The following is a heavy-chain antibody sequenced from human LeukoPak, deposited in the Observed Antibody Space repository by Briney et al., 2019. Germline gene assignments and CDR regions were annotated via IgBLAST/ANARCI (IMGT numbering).Heavy chain of an antibody. CDR2: INHSGST. V-gene: IGHV4-34*01. D-gene: IGHD4-23*01. CDR3: ARLTVVTRQIDY. Sequence: PSETLSLTCAVYGGSFSGYYWSWIRQPSGKGLEWIGEINHSGSTNYNPSLKSRVTISVDTSKNQFSLKLSSVTAADTAVYYCARLTVVTRQIDYWGQGTLVTVSS. CDR1: GGSFSGYY. J-gene: IGHJ4*02.